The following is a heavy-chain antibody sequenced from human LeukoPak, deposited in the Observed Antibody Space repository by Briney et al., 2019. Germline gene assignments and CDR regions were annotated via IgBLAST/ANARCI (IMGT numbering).Heavy chain of an antibody. CDR3: AGGDRTGWYFDF. Sequence: GGSLRLSCGGSGFMFHDHGMSWVRQVARKGLEWVSGINWDGGSTGYADSVKGRFTISRDNAKKSLYLQMNSLRAEDTALYYCAGGDRTGWYFDFWGQGTLVTVSS. D-gene: IGHD6-19*01. V-gene: IGHV3-20*04. J-gene: IGHJ4*02. CDR2: INWDGGST. CDR1: GFMFHDHG.